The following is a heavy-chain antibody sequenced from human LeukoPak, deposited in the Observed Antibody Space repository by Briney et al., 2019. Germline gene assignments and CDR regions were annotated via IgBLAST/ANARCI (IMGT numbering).Heavy chain of an antibody. V-gene: IGHV3-21*01. CDR2: ISSSSSYI. CDR3: AKGARTTTDNWFDP. J-gene: IGHJ5*02. Sequence: GGSLRLSCAASGFTYSSYSMNWVRQAPGKGLEWVSSISSSSSYIYYADSVKGRFTISRDNAKNSLYLQMNSLRAEDTAVYYCAKGARTTTDNWFDPWGQGTLVTVSS. CDR1: GFTYSSYS. D-gene: IGHD2/OR15-2a*01.